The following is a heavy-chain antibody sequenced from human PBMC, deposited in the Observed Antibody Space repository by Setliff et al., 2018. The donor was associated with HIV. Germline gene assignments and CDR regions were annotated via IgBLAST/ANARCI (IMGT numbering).Heavy chain of an antibody. J-gene: IGHJ4*02. V-gene: IGHV5-51*01. CDR3: TRQTREAPYYFDY. CDR1: GFSFTSYW. Sequence: GESLKISCEASGFSFTSYWIGWVRQLPGKGLEWMGIIYPGDSDTRYSPSIQGQVTISADKSINTAYLQWSSLQASDTAIYFCTRQTREAPYYFDYWGQGTLVTVSS. CDR2: IYPGDSDT.